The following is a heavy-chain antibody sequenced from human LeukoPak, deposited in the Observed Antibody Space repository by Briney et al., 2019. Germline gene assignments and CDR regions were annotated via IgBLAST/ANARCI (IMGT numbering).Heavy chain of an antibody. J-gene: IGHJ3*02. CDR2: VKQDGSDK. Sequence: GGSLRLSCLDSGFSFSTYWMSWVRQAPGQGLEWVANVKQDGSDKYYADSVKGRFTISRDNARNSLYLQMNSLRAEDTAVYFCASGPRWVGAAWAHSFDIWGQGTTVTVSS. CDR3: ASGPRWVGAAWAHSFDI. V-gene: IGHV3-7*01. CDR1: GFSFSTYW. D-gene: IGHD1-26*01.